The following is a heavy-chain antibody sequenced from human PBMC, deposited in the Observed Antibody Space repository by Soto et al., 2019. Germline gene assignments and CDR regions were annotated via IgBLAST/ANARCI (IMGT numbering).Heavy chain of an antibody. Sequence: SETLSLTCTVSGGSISSYYWSWIRQPPGKGLEWIGYIYYSGSTNYNPSHKSRVTIPVDTSKNQFSLKLSSVTAADTAVYYCARGVVATISRVSWFDPWGQGTLVTVSS. V-gene: IGHV4-59*01. D-gene: IGHD5-12*01. J-gene: IGHJ5*02. CDR2: IYYSGST. CDR3: ARGVVATISRVSWFDP. CDR1: GGSISSYY.